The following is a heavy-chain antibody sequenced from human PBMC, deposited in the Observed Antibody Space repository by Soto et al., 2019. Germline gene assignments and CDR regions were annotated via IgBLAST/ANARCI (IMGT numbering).Heavy chain of an antibody. V-gene: IGHV3-74*01. Sequence: EVQLVESGGGLAQPGGSLRLSCAASGFTLSSHWMHWVRQAPGKGLVWVSRINRDGSTINYDDSVRGRYTISRDNAKNTLSLQRNSLKAEDTAVYYCARVADWTYSSNCNGRAAFDMWGQGTMVTVSS. CDR2: INRDGSTI. J-gene: IGHJ3*02. CDR3: ARVADWTYSSNCNGRAAFDM. CDR1: GFTLSSHW. D-gene: IGHD6-13*01.